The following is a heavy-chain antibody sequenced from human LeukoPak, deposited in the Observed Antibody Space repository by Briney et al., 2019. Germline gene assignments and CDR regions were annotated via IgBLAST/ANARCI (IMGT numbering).Heavy chain of an antibody. D-gene: IGHD2-15*01. Sequence: PSETLSLTCTVSGGSISSYYWSWIRQPPGKGLEWIGYIYYSGSTNYNPSLKSRVTISVDTSKNQFSLKLSSVTAADTAVYYCARVWDIPFDYWGQGTLVTVSS. CDR1: GGSISSYY. CDR2: IYYSGST. V-gene: IGHV4-59*01. CDR3: ARVWDIPFDY. J-gene: IGHJ4*02.